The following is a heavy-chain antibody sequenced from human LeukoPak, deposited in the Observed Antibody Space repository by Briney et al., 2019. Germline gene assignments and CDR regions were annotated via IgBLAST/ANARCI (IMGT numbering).Heavy chain of an antibody. CDR3: ARRGWLDY. D-gene: IGHD6-19*01. CDR2: INPSGGST. V-gene: IGHV1-46*01. Sequence: ASVKVSCKASGYTFTSYYMHWVRQAPGQGLEWMGIINPSGGSTSYAQKFQGRFTISRDNSKNTLDLQMSSLRAEDTAVYYCARRGWLDYWGQGTLVTVSS. CDR1: GYTFTSYY. J-gene: IGHJ4*02.